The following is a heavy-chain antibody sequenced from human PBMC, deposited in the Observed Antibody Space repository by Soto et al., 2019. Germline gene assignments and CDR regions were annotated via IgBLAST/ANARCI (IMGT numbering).Heavy chain of an antibody. CDR1: GGSVSSGSYY. V-gene: IGHV4-61*01. CDR2: IYYSGST. J-gene: IGHJ4*02. Sequence: SETLSLTCTVSGGSVSSGSYYWSWIRQPPGKGLEWIGYIYYSGSTNYNPSLKSRVTISVDTSKNQFSLKLSSVTAADTAVYYCAREWSNTIFGVVITFFDYWGQGTLVTVYS. CDR3: AREWSNTIFGVVITFFDY. D-gene: IGHD3-3*01.